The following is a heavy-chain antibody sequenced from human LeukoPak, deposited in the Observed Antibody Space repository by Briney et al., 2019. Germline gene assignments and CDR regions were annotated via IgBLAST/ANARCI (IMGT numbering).Heavy chain of an antibody. V-gene: IGHV3-48*03. CDR3: ARDLRHCSSTSCLGGGWFDP. J-gene: IGHJ5*02. CDR2: ISSSGGTI. CDR1: GFTFSNYE. D-gene: IGHD2-2*01. Sequence: GGSLRLSCAASGFTFSNYEMNWVRQAPGKGLEWVSYISSSGGTIYYADSVKGRFTISRDNSKNTLYLQMSSLRAEDTAVYYCARDLRHCSSTSCLGGGWFDPWGQGTLSPSPQ.